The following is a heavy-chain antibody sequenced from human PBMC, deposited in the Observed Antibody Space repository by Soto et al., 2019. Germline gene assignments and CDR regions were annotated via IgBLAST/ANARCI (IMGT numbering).Heavy chain of an antibody. CDR3: ARGQVVAAQL. J-gene: IGHJ4*02. CDR1: GGSISSGGYS. V-gene: IGHV4-30-2*01. CDR2: IYHSGST. Sequence: LQESGSGLVKPSQTLSLTCAVSGGSISSGGYSWSWIRQPPGKVLEWIGYIYHSGSTYYNPSLRSRVTLSVDRAKNQFSLKLSSVTAADTAVYYCARGQVVAAQLWGQGTLVTVSS. D-gene: IGHD2-15*01.